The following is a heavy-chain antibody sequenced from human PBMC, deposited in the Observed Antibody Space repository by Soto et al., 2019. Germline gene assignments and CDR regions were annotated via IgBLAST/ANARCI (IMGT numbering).Heavy chain of an antibody. Sequence: SETLSLTCPVSGGYISSSSYYWGWIRQPPGKGLEWIGSIYYSGSTNYNPSLKSRVTISVDTSKNQFSLKLSSVTAADTAVYYCARQYSSAFDIWGQGTMVTVSS. CDR2: IYYSGST. CDR3: ARQYSSAFDI. J-gene: IGHJ3*02. D-gene: IGHD6-13*01. V-gene: IGHV4-39*01. CDR1: GGYISSSSYY.